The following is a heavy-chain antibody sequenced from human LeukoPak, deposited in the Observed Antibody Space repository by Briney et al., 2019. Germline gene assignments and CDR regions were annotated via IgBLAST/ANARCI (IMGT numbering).Heavy chain of an antibody. CDR3: ARYSSSLFDY. J-gene: IGHJ4*02. Sequence: GGSLGLSCAASGFTVSSNYMSWVRQAPGKGLEWVSVIYSGGSTYYADSVKGRFTISRDNSKNTLYLQMNSLRAEDTAVYYCARYSSSLFDYWGRGTLVTVSS. V-gene: IGHV3-66*01. D-gene: IGHD6-13*01. CDR1: GFTVSSNY. CDR2: IYSGGST.